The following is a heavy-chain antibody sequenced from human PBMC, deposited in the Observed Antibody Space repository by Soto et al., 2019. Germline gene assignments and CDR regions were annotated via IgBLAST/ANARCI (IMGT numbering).Heavy chain of an antibody. CDR2: ISTGGVNT. CDR3: ARDVGGYNAMFDY. Sequence: PGGSLRLSCAASGFIFSTYAMSWVRQPPGKGLEWVSTISTGGVNTHYADSVAGRFTISRDDSKNTLYLQMNSLRAEDTALYYCARDVGGYNAMFDYWGQGTQVTVSS. J-gene: IGHJ4*02. D-gene: IGHD5-12*01. CDR1: GFIFSTYA. V-gene: IGHV3-23*01.